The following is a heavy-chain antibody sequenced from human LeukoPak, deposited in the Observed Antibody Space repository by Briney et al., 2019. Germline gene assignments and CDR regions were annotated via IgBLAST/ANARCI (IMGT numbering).Heavy chain of an antibody. CDR2: ISGSGGST. J-gene: IGHJ4*02. D-gene: IGHD3-10*01. Sequence: GGSLRLSCAASGFTFSSYAMTGVRQAPGKGLEWVSGISGSGGSTYYADSVKGRFTISRDNSKNTLYLQVNSLRAQDTALYYCAKDQTPYGSGSYSPNDYWGQGTLVTVSS. CDR3: AKDQTPYGSGSYSPNDY. CDR1: GFTFSSYA. V-gene: IGHV3-23*01.